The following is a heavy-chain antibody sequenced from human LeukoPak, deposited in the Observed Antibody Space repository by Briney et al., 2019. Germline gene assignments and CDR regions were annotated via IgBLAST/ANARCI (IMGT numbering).Heavy chain of an antibody. Sequence: GGSLRLSCAASGFTVSSNYMTWVRQAAGKGLEWVSVIYSGGSTYYADSVKGRFTISRDNSKNTLYLQMNSLRAEDTAVYYCARDKDVGATLFAYWGQGTLVTVSS. V-gene: IGHV3-66*01. CDR2: IYSGGST. CDR3: ARDKDVGATLFAY. J-gene: IGHJ4*02. D-gene: IGHD1-26*01. CDR1: GFTVSSNY.